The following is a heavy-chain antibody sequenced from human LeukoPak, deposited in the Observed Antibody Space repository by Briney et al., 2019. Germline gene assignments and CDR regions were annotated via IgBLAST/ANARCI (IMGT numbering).Heavy chain of an antibody. D-gene: IGHD3-22*01. J-gene: IGHJ3*01. CDR2: IYHTGTT. CDR3: ARRWVYDRRAFDA. CDR1: GGSFSGYY. V-gene: IGHV4-59*08. Sequence: SETLSLTCAVYGGSFSGYYWSWIRQPPGKGLEWISYIYHTGTTDSNPSLKSRVTISLDTSKNQFSLKMSSVTAADTAVYYCARRWVYDRRAFDAWGQGTMVTVSS.